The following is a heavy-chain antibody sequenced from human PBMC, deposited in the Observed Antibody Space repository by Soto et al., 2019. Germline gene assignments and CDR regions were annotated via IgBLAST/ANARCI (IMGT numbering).Heavy chain of an antibody. D-gene: IGHD3-22*01. V-gene: IGHV4-39*01. CDR2: VYYGGST. CDR1: GGSISSSSYY. J-gene: IGHJ6*02. CDR3: AGGDYYHSSGYYFYYYTMDV. Sequence: QLHLQESGPGLVKPSETLSLTCTVSGGSISSSSYYWGWIRQPPGKGLEWIGNVYYGGSTYYNPSLKMRVTLSVETSKSQFSLKLISVTAADTAVYYCAGGDYYHSSGYYFYYYTMDVWGQGTTVTVSS.